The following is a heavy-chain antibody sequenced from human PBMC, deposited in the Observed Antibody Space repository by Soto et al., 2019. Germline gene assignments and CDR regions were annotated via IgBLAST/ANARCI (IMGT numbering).Heavy chain of an antibody. D-gene: IGHD6-19*01. CDR2: IIPIFGTA. J-gene: IGHJ6*02. Sequence: GASVKVSCKASGGTFSSYAISWVRQAPGQGLEWMGGIIPIFGTANYAQKFQGRVTITADESTSTAYMELSSLRSEDTAVYYCARDQRDGSGWRSIYYYYGMDVWGQGTTVTVSS. CDR1: GGTFSSYA. CDR3: ARDQRDGSGWRSIYYYYGMDV. V-gene: IGHV1-69*13.